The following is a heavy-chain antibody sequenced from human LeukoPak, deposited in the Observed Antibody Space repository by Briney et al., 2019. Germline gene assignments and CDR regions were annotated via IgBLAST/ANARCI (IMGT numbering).Heavy chain of an antibody. CDR1: GFTFSSYA. CDR3: AKGPDYSNYDWFDP. J-gene: IGHJ5*02. D-gene: IGHD4-11*01. V-gene: IGHV3-23*01. CDR2: ISGSGTSR. Sequence: GGSLRLSCAASGFTFSSYAMSWVLQAPGKGLEWVSAISGSGTSRDYADSVKGRFTISRDNSKNPLYLQMSSLRAADTAVYYCAKGPDYSNYDWFDPWGQGTLVTVSS.